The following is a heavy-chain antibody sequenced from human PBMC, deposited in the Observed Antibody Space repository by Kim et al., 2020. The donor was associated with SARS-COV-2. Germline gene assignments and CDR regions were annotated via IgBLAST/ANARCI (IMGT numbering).Heavy chain of an antibody. CDR1: GFTFSKYA. D-gene: IGHD3-10*01. CDR2: IWNDGCKT. CDR3: AKDYGRDHYYFDQ. J-gene: IGHJ4*02. V-gene: IGHV3-30*02. Sequence: GGSLRLSCAASGFTFSKYAMHWVRQAPGKGLEWVSLIWNDGCKTFYGDSGKGRFTISRDNSKNSLYLQMNSLRAEDTAVFYCAKDYGRDHYYFDQWGQGTLVTVSS.